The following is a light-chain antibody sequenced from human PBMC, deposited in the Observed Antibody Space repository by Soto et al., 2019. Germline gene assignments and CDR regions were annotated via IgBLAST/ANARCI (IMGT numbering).Light chain of an antibody. V-gene: IGKV3-11*01. CDR3: QQRSNWLWT. CDR2: SAS. CDR1: QSISDT. J-gene: IGKJ1*01. Sequence: EIVMTQSPATLSVSPGGRATLSCRASQSISDTLAWYQQKPGQAPRLLIYSASRGATGFPARFSGSGSGTDFTLTISSLEPEDFAVYYCQQRSNWLWTFGQGTKVDIK.